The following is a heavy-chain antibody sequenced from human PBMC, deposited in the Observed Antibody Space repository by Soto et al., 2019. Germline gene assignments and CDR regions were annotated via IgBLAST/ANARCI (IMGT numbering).Heavy chain of an antibody. Sequence: ASESLSHTCAVYGGSFIGDYWNWIRQPPGKRLSWIGQINHNGRTNYNPSLKSRVIISIQTSNNQFSLKLSSLMATVTAVYYSARAAPRDSSGLYFDFWGPGGLVT. V-gene: IGHV4-34*01. CDR3: ARAAPRDSSGLYFDF. J-gene: IGHJ4*02. D-gene: IGHD3-22*01. CDR2: INHNGRT. CDR1: GGSFIGDY.